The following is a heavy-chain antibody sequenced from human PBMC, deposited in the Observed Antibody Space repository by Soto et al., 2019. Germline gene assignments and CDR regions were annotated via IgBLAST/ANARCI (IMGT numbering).Heavy chain of an antibody. CDR1: GYTFTSYA. CDR3: ARDPSYYGMDV. V-gene: IGHV1-3*05. Sequence: QVQLVRSGAEEKKPGASVKVSCKASGYTFTSYAMHWVRQAPGQRLEWMGWINAGNGNTKYSQKFQGRVTITRDTSASTASMELSSLRSEDTAVYYCARDPSYYGMDVWGQGTTVTVSS. J-gene: IGHJ6*02. CDR2: INAGNGNT.